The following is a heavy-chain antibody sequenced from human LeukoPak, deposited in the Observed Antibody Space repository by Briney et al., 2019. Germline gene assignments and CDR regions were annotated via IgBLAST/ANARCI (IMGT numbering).Heavy chain of an antibody. V-gene: IGHV1-2*06. Sequence: ASVKFSCKASGYTFTGYYMHWVRQAPGRGLEWKGRINLNSGGTNYAQKFQGRVTMTRDTSISTAYMKLSRLRSDDTAVYYCARDLWGVFRGVTNWGQGTLVTVSS. CDR1: GYTFTGYY. CDR2: INLNSGGT. CDR3: ARDLWGVFRGVTN. D-gene: IGHD3-10*01. J-gene: IGHJ4*02.